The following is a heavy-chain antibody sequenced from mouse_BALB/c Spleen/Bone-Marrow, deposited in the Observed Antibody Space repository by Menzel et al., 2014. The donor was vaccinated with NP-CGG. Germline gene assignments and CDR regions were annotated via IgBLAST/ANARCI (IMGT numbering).Heavy chain of an antibody. V-gene: IGHV5-2*01. J-gene: IGHJ4*01. CDR1: EYEFPSHD. CDR3: ARHNCRYDDYAMDY. Sequence: EVQLQESGGGLVQPGESLKLSCESNEYEFPSHDMSWVRKTPEKRLALVAAINSDGGSTYYPDTMERRFIISRDNTKKTLYLQMSSLRSEDTALYYCARHNCRYDDYAMDYWGQGTSVTVSS. CDR2: INSDGGST. D-gene: IGHD2-14*01.